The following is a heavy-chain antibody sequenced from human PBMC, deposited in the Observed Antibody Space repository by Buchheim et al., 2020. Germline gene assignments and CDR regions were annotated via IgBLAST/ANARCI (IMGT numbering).Heavy chain of an antibody. CDR2: IKQDGSEK. V-gene: IGHV3-7*01. D-gene: IGHD3-22*01. J-gene: IGHJ6*02. CDR3: ASPVYDSSGYRGGYYYYGMDV. CDR1: GFTFSSYW. Sequence: EVQLVESGGGLVQPGGSLRLSCAASGFTFSSYWMSWVRQAPGKGLEWVANIKQDGSEKYYVDSVKGRFTISRDNAKNSLYLQMNSLRAEDTAVYYCASPVYDSSGYRGGYYYYGMDVWGQGTT.